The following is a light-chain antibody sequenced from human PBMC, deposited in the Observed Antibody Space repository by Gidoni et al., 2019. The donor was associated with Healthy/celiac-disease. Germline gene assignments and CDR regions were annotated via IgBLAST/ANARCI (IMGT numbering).Light chain of an antibody. CDR2: DAS. CDR1: QSVSSY. Sequence: EIVLTQSPDTLSLSPGERATLSCRASQSVSSYLAWYQQKPGQAPRLLIYDASNRATGIPARFSGSGSGTDFTLTISSLEPEDFAVYYCQQRSNWPPGYTFGQXTKLEIK. CDR3: QQRSNWPPGYT. J-gene: IGKJ2*01. V-gene: IGKV3-11*01.